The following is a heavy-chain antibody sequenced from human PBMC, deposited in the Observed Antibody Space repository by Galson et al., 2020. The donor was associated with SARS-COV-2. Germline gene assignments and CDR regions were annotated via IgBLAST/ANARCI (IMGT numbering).Heavy chain of an antibody. Sequence: TCTVSGGSISSGSYYWSWIRQPAGKGLEWIGRIYTSGSTNYNPSLQSRVTISIDTSKNQFSLELTSVTAADTAVYFCAYGVVAGTGYWGQGILVTVSS. CDR1: GGSISSGSYY. D-gene: IGHD6-19*01. V-gene: IGHV4-61*02. J-gene: IGHJ4*02. CDR3: AYGVVAGTGY. CDR2: IYTSGST.